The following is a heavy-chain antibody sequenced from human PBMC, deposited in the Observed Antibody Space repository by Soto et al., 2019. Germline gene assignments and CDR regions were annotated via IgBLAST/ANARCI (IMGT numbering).Heavy chain of an antibody. Sequence: EVQLLESGGGLVQPGGSLRLSCAASGFTFSSYAMRWVRQAPVKGLEWVSAISGSGDSTYYADSVKGRFTISRDNSKNTLYLQMSGRGAEDSAVYYCARRGSGSYSDYWGQGSLVSVSS. D-gene: IGHD1-26*01. CDR1: GFTFSSYA. J-gene: IGHJ4*02. CDR2: ISGSGDST. V-gene: IGHV3-23*01. CDR3: ARRGSGSYSDY.